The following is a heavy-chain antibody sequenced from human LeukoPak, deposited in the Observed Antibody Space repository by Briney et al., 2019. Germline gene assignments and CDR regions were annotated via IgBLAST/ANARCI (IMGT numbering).Heavy chain of an antibody. CDR1: GFTFSSYG. J-gene: IGHJ4*02. V-gene: IGHV3-30*18. Sequence: GGSLRLSCAASGFTFSSYGMHWVRQAPGKGLEWVAVISYDGSNKYYADSVKGRFTISRDNPKNTLYLQMNSLRAEDTAVYYCAKDPLRGYSYGLFDYWGQGTLVTVSS. D-gene: IGHD5-18*01. CDR2: ISYDGSNK. CDR3: AKDPLRGYSYGLFDY.